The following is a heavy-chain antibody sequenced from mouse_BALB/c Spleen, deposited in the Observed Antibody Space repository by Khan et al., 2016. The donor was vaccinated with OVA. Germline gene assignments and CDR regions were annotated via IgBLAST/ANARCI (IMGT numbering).Heavy chain of an antibody. CDR1: GFSLSRYS. V-gene: IGHV2-6-4*01. J-gene: IGHJ1*01. Sequence: QVQLKESGPGLVAPSQSLSITCTVSGFSLSRYSVHWVRQPPGKGLEWLGIMWIGGSTDYNSALKSRLIISKDNSKSQVFLEMNSLQTDDTAMYYWVRNGSGESYWYFDVWGAGTTVTVSS. D-gene: IGHD4-1*01. CDR2: MWIGGST. CDR3: VRNGSGESYWYFDV.